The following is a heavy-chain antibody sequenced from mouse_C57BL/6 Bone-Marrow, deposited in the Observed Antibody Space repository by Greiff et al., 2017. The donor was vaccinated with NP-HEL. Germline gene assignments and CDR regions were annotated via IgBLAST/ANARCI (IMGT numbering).Heavy chain of an antibody. Sequence: VQLKESEGGLVQPGSSMKLSCTASGFTFSDYYMAWVRQVPEKGLEWVANINYDGSSTYYLDSLKSRFIISRDNAKNILYLQMSSLKSEDTATYYCARDREVTTYWYFDVWGTGTTVTVSS. CDR3: ARDREVTTYWYFDV. J-gene: IGHJ1*03. D-gene: IGHD2-2*01. V-gene: IGHV5-16*01. CDR2: INYDGSST. CDR1: GFTFSDYY.